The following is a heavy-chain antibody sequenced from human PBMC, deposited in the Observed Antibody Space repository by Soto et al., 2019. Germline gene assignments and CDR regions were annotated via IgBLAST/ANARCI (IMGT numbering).Heavy chain of an antibody. CDR2: IKSKPAGGTI. CDR1: GFIFSNAW. J-gene: IGHJ4*02. V-gene: IGHV3-15*07. CDR3: ATGGYFLDY. Sequence: EVEMVESGGNLVKPGGSLRLSCVASGFIFSNAWMNWVRQAPGKGLEWVGRIKSKPAGGTIDYAAPVQDRFTISRDDSKNVVYLQMNSQKTEDTAVYYCATGGYFLDYWGQGTLVTVSS. D-gene: IGHD3-16*01.